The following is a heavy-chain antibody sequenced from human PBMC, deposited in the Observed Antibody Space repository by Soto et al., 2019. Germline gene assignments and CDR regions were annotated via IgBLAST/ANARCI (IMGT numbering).Heavy chain of an antibody. CDR2: IFHSGST. CDR1: GYSISSAYH. J-gene: IGHJ6*02. CDR3: AKSYDSGGYSTNQYYGMDV. V-gene: IGHV4-38-2*01. Sequence: NPSETLSLTCAVSGYSISSAYHWGWVRQPPGKGLEWIGTIFHSGSTYYNPSLKSRVTISIDTSKNQFSLKLRSLTAADTAMYYCAKSYDSGGYSTNQYYGMDVWGQGTKVTVSS. D-gene: IGHD3-22*01.